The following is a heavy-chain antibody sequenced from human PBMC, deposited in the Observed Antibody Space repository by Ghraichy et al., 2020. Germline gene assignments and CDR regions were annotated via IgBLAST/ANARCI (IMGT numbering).Heavy chain of an antibody. J-gene: IGHJ4*02. V-gene: IGHV1-2*04. CDR1: GYTFTGYY. CDR2: INPNSGGT. CDR3: ARSKVEGSGWDTGYFDY. Sequence: ASEKVSCKASGYTFTGYYMHWVRQAPGEGLEWMGWINPNSGGTNYAQKFQGWVTMTRDTSISTAYMQLSRLRSDDTAVYYCARSKVEGSGWDTGYFDYWGQGTLVTVSS. D-gene: IGHD6-19*01.